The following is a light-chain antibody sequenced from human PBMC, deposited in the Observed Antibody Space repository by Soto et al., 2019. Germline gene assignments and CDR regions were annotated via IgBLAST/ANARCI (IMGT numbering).Light chain of an antibody. CDR3: SAYTTSITHWV. CDR2: EVS. J-gene: IGLJ3*02. CDR1: SSDVGGYNY. Sequence: QSVLTQPASASGSPGQSITISCTGTSSDVGGYNYVSWYQQHPGKAPKLMIYEVSNRPSGVSNRFSGSKSGNTASLTISGLQAEDEADYYCSAYTTSITHWVFGGGTKLTVL. V-gene: IGLV2-14*01.